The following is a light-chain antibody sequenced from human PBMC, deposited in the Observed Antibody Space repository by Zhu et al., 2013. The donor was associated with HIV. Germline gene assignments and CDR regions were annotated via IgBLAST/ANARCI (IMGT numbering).Light chain of an antibody. Sequence: VMTQSPVTLSVSPGERATLSCRASQSVSSNLAWYQQKPGQAPRLLIYGASSRATGIPDRFSGSGSGTDFTLSISRLEPEDFAVYYCQQYGKSPLTFGGGTTVEIK. J-gene: IGKJ4*01. CDR1: QSVSSN. CDR3: QQYGKSPLT. V-gene: IGKV3-20*01. CDR2: GAS.